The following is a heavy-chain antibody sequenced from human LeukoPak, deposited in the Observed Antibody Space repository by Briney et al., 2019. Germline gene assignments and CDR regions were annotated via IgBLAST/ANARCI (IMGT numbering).Heavy chain of an antibody. V-gene: IGHV3-7*03. CDR3: ARVYSSSSGKNAFDV. J-gene: IGHJ3*01. CDR1: GFIFNNYW. Sequence: RGSLRLSCAASGFIFNNYWMSWVRQAPGKGLEWVANIKQDGNEKYYVDSVKGRFTISRDNAKNSLYLQMNSLRVEDTAVYYCARVYSSSSGKNAFDVWGQGTMVTVPS. D-gene: IGHD6-6*01. CDR2: IKQDGNEK.